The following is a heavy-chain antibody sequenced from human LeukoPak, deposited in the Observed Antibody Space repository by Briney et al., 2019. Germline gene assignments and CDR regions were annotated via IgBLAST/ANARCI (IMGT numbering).Heavy chain of an antibody. D-gene: IGHD3-22*01. V-gene: IGHV3-23*01. CDR1: GFTFSTYA. CDR3: AKPPFSDSSGFAN. J-gene: IGHJ4*01. Sequence: GGSLRLSCAASGFTFSTYAMSWVRQAPGEGLEWVSVISGTGGSAYYADSVKGRFTISRDNSKNTLFLQMNSLRVEDTAVYYCAKPPFSDSSGFANWGHGTLVTVSS. CDR2: ISGTGGSA.